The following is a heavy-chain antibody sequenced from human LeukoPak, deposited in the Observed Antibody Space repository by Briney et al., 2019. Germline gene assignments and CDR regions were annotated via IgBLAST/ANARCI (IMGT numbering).Heavy chain of an antibody. D-gene: IGHD3-22*01. CDR3: ARDGHRRYYYESRAYRFDY. CDR1: GYTFTSYG. J-gene: IGHJ4*02. Sequence: GASKVSCKASGYTFTSYGISWVRQAPGQGLEWMGWISAYNGNAKYVQGLQGRVTMTTDTSTTTAYMELRSLRSDDTAVYYCARDGHRRYYYESRAYRFDYWGQGTLVTVSS. V-gene: IGHV1-18*01. CDR2: ISAYNGNA.